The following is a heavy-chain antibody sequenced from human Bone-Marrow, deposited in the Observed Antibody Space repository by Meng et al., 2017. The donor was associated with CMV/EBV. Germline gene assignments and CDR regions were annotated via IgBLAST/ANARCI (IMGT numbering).Heavy chain of an antibody. CDR1: GFTFDDHA. CDR3: AKGDHRGGDYVDAFDI. D-gene: IGHD4-17*01. Sequence: SLKISCAASGFTFDDHAMHWVRQTPGKGLEWVSSISWNSGNIDYVDSVKGRFTISRDNAKNSLHLQMNSLRTEDTALYYCAKGDHRGGDYVDAFDIWGQGTMVTVSS. CDR2: ISWNSGNI. J-gene: IGHJ3*02. V-gene: IGHV3-9*01.